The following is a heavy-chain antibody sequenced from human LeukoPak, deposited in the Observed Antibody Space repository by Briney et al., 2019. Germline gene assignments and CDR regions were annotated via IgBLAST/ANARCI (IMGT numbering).Heavy chain of an antibody. V-gene: IGHV3-23*01. CDR2: ISATGDAT. D-gene: IGHD3-22*01. CDR3: VYYDSSGYYYGRLRY. Sequence: GGSLRLSCAASAFTFHSHAMSWVRQTPGKGLEWVSGISATGDATLYADSVRGRFTIARDNSKNTLYLHTDSLRADDTAVYFCVYYDSSGYYYGRLRYWGQGTPVSVSS. CDR1: AFTFHSHA. J-gene: IGHJ4*02.